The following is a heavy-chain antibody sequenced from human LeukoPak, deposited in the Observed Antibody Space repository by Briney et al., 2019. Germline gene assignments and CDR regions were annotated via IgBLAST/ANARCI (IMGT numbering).Heavy chain of an antibody. J-gene: IGHJ3*02. CDR3: AKDFEAAFDI. CDR1: GLTFSSYG. V-gene: IGHV3-33*06. CDR2: IWYDGSNK. D-gene: IGHD3-9*01. Sequence: GGSLRLSCAASGLTFSSYGMHWVRQAPGKGLEWVAVIWYDGSNKYYADSVKGRFTISRDNSKNTLYLQMNSLRAEDTAVYYCAKDFEAAFDIWGQGTMVTVSS.